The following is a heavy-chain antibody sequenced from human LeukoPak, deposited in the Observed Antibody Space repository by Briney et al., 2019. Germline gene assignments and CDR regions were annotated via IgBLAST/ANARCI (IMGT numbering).Heavy chain of an antibody. CDR1: GFTFSSYA. J-gene: IGHJ4*02. Sequence: GRSLRLSCAASGFTFSSYAMHWVRQAPGKGLEWVAVISYDGSNKYYADSVKGRFTISRDNSKNTLYLQMNSLRVEVTAVYYCARAPRTAANFDYWGQGTLVTVSS. CDR3: ARAPRTAANFDY. D-gene: IGHD6-13*01. CDR2: ISYDGSNK. V-gene: IGHV3-30-3*01.